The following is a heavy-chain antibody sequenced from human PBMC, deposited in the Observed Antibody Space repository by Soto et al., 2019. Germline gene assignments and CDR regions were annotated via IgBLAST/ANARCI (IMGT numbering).Heavy chain of an antibody. CDR2: IIPIFDTT. D-gene: IGHD3-10*01. Sequence: QVQLVQSGAEVKNPGASVKVSCKASGGTFSSYALNWVRHAPGQGLEWMGGIIPIFDTTNYAQQFQGRVTITADKSTSPLYMELSSLRSEDTAMYYCSRGGVRILEYGGQGTLVTVSS. V-gene: IGHV1-69*06. CDR3: SRGGVRILEY. J-gene: IGHJ4*02. CDR1: GGTFSSYA.